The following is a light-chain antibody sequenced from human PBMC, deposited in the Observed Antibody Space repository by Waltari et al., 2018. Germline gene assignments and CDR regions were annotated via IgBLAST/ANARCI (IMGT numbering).Light chain of an antibody. CDR2: EVT. CDR3: SSYTSDSTPWV. V-gene: IGLV2-14*01. Sequence: QSALTQPASVSGSPGQSITISCTGTSSDVGGYDYVSWYQHHPGKAPKLMIYEVTNRPSGVSDRSSGSKSGNTASLTISGLQAEDEADYYCSSYTSDSTPWVFGGGTKLTVL. CDR1: SSDVGGYDY. J-gene: IGLJ3*02.